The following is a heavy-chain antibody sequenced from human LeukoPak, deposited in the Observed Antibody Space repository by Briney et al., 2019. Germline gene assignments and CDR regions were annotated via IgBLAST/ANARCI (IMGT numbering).Heavy chain of an antibody. Sequence: GGSLRLSCGASGFTFTYYGMHWVRQAPGKGLEWVTFVRSDGSDKYYADSVKGRFTFSRDSSKNTVYLQTNSLRPEDTAVYYCVRDRDWAFDYWGQGSLVTVSS. CDR1: GFTFTYYG. CDR2: VRSDGSDK. V-gene: IGHV3-30*02. D-gene: IGHD2-21*02. CDR3: VRDRDWAFDY. J-gene: IGHJ4*02.